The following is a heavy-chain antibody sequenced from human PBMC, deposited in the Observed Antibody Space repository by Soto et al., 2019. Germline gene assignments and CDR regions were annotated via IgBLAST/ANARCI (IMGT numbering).Heavy chain of an antibody. CDR1: GYTFTGYY. V-gene: IGHV1-2*04. CDR3: ARESSAGYSSGWFQD. Sequence: QVQLVQSGAEVKKPGASVKVSCKASGYTFTGYYMHWVRQAPGQGLEWMGWINPNSGGTNYAQKFQGWVTMTRDTSSSTPYMELSRLRSDDRAVYYWARESSAGYSSGWFQDWGQGTLVTVSS. D-gene: IGHD6-19*01. CDR2: INPNSGGT. J-gene: IGHJ4*02.